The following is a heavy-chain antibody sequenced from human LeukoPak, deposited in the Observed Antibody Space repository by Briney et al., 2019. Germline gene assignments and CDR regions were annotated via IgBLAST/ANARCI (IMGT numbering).Heavy chain of an antibody. CDR1: GHSFGSYS. Sequence: PGGSLRLSCAASGHSFGSYSMSWVRQAPGKGLEWVSAMSGSDGTTYYADAVRGRFTIYRDNSKKTLYLQMNSLRAEDTAVYYCAIGLEGVVVITNFDYWGQGTLVSVSS. CDR3: AIGLEGVVVITNFDY. CDR2: MSGSDGTT. V-gene: IGHV3-23*01. D-gene: IGHD3-22*01. J-gene: IGHJ4*02.